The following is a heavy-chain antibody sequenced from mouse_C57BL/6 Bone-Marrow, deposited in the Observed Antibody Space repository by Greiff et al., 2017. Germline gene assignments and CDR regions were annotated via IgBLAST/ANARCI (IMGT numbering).Heavy chain of an antibody. D-gene: IGHD1-1*01. Sequence: VQLKHSGPELVKPGASVKISCKASGYTFTDYYMNWVKQSHGKSLEWLGDINPNNGGTSYNQKLKGKATLTVDKSSSTAYMELRSLTSEDSEVYYCARDYYGSSWYFDYWGQGTILTVSS. V-gene: IGHV1-26*01. J-gene: IGHJ2*01. CDR1: GYTFTDYY. CDR3: ARDYYGSSWYFDY. CDR2: INPNNGGT.